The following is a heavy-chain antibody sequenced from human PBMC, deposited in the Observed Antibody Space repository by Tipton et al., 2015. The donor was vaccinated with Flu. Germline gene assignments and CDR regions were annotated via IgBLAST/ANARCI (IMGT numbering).Heavy chain of an antibody. J-gene: IGHJ4*02. V-gene: IGHV1-69*18. Sequence: QVQLVQSGAEVKKPGSSVKVSCKASGGTFSSSGISWVRQAPGQGLEWMGSIIPVFATTSYTQKFQDRVTITADESTLTAHMEVRSLRSEDTAFYYCATYQTKPYSFSFDHWSQGTLVTASS. CDR3: ATYQTKPYSFSFDH. D-gene: IGHD2-21*01. CDR1: GGTFSSSG. CDR2: IIPVFATT.